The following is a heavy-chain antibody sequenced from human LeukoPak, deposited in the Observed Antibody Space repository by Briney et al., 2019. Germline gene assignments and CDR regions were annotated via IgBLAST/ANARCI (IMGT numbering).Heavy chain of an antibody. CDR3: ARDTRRGVRTIPSDAFDI. CDR2: ISSSSSYI. J-gene: IGHJ3*02. Sequence: PGGSLRLSCAASGFTFSTYSMNWVRQAPGKGLEWVSSISSSSSYIYYADSVKGRFTISRDNAKNSLYLQMNSLRAEDTAVYYCARDTRRGVRTIPSDAFDIWGQGTMVIVSS. CDR1: GFTFSTYS. V-gene: IGHV3-21*01. D-gene: IGHD3-10*01.